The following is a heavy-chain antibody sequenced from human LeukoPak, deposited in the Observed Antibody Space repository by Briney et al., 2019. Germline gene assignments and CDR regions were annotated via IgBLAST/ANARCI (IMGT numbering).Heavy chain of an antibody. Sequence: PGGSLRLSCAASGFTFNSYALHWVRQAPGKGLEWVAVISSDGSNKYYADSVKGRFTISRDNAKNSLYLQMNSLRAEDTALYHCARVGLTGENPYYFDYWGQGTLVTVSS. CDR2: ISSDGSNK. CDR1: GFTFNSYA. J-gene: IGHJ4*02. V-gene: IGHV3-30-3*01. CDR3: ARVGLTGENPYYFDY. D-gene: IGHD7-27*01.